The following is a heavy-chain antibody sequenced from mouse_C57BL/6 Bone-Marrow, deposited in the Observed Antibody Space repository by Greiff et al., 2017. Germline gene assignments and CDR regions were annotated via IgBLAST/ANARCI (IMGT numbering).Heavy chain of an antibody. CDR2: IYPRSGNT. CDR3: ARQIYYGNYGLPY. J-gene: IGHJ3*01. Sequence: VQLQQSGAELARPGASVKLSCKASGYTFTSYGISWVKQRTGQGLEWIGEIYPRSGNTYYNEKFKGKATLTADKSSSTAYIKLRSLTSEDSAVNFCARQIYYGNYGLPYWGQGTLVTVSA. V-gene: IGHV1-81*01. CDR1: GYTFTSYG. D-gene: IGHD2-1*01.